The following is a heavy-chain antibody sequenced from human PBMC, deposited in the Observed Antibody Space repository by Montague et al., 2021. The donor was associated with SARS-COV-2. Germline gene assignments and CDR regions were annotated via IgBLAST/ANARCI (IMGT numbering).Heavy chain of an antibody. CDR1: DFIFGNYY. V-gene: IGHV3-23*01. D-gene: IGHD5-24*01. Sequence: SLRLSCAASDFIFGNYYMNWVRQAPGKGLEWVSCITGSGRTTYYAESVKGRFTLSRDNSKNTLSLQMNGLRAEDTAVYYCAKGRRMTGQGEMVTDLVDYYVLGVWGQGTTVTVSS. CDR3: AKGRRMTGQGEMVTDLVDYYVLGV. J-gene: IGHJ6*02. CDR2: ITGSGRTT.